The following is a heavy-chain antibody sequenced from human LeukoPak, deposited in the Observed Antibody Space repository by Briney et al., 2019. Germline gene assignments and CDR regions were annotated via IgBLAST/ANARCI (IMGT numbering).Heavy chain of an antibody. CDR3: ARDGGRGYSYGYKN. D-gene: IGHD5-18*01. CDR1: GGSFSGYY. Sequence: SETLSLTCAVYGGSFSGYYWSWIRQPPGKGLEWIGEINHSGSTNYNPSLKSRVTISVDTSKNQFSLKLSSVTAADTAVYYCARDGGRGYSYGYKNWGQGTLVTVSS. J-gene: IGHJ4*02. CDR2: INHSGST. V-gene: IGHV4-34*01.